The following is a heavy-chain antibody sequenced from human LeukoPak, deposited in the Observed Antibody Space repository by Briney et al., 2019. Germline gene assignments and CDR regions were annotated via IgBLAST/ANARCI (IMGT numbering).Heavy chain of an antibody. CDR1: GYTFTSYY. CDR2: INPSGGST. V-gene: IGHV1-46*01. CDR3: ASDRTYSKTKYYMDV. J-gene: IGHJ6*03. D-gene: IGHD5-18*01. Sequence: ASVKVSCKASGYTFTSYYMHWVRQAPGQGLEWMGIINPSGGSTSYAQKFQGRVTMTRDMSTSTVYMELSSLRSEDTAVYYCASDRTYSKTKYYMDVWGKWTTVTVSS.